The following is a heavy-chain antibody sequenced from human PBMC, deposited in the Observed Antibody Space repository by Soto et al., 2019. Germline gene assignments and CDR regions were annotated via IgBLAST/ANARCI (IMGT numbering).Heavy chain of an antibody. CDR3: ARGVGSGTYYNQYNWFDP. Sequence: GASVKVSCKASGYTFSDYGISWVRHAPGQGLEWMGWINTYNGNTNHAQKLQGRVTMTTDTSTSTAYMELRSLRSDDTAVYYCARGVGSGTYYNQYNWFDPWGQGTLVTVSS. D-gene: IGHD3-10*01. V-gene: IGHV1-18*01. CDR1: GYTFSDYG. CDR2: INTYNGNT. J-gene: IGHJ5*02.